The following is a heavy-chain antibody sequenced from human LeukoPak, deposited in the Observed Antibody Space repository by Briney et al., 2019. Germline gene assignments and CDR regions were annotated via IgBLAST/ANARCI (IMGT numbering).Heavy chain of an antibody. Sequence: GESLKISCKGFGYSFTTYWIGWVRQIPGKGLEWMGVIYPGDSDTRYSPSFQGQVTISADKSISTAFLQWSSLKASDAAMYYCARRLPLQNWLDPWGQGTLVTVSS. D-gene: IGHD3-16*01. CDR2: IYPGDSDT. V-gene: IGHV5-51*01. J-gene: IGHJ5*02. CDR3: ARRLPLQNWLDP. CDR1: GYSFTTYW.